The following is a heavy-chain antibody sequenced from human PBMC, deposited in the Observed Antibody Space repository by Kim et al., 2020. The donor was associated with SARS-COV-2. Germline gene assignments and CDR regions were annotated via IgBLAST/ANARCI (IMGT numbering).Heavy chain of an antibody. CDR1: GFTFSDHH. V-gene: IGHV3-72*01. CDR2: STKKPDSYTT. J-gene: IGHJ6*02. Sequence: GGSLRLSCAASGFTFSDHHMDWVRQAPGKGLEWVGRSTKKPDSYTTEYAASVKGRFTISRDDSKNSLYLQMNSLKTEDTAVYYCAREPEYTSGWYGTYYGMDVWGQGTTVIVSS. CDR3: AREPEYTSGWYGTYYGMDV. D-gene: IGHD6-19*01.